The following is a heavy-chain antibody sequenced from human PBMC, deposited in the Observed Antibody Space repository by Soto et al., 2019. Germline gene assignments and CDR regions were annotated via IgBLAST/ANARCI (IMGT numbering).Heavy chain of an antibody. D-gene: IGHD6-6*01. V-gene: IGHV4-31*03. J-gene: IGHJ6*02. CDR1: GGSISSGGYY. CDR3: ARPSSSSGGMDV. CDR2: IYYSGST. Sequence: PSETLSLTCTVSGGSISSGGYYWSWIRQHPGKGLEWIGYIYYSGSTYYNPSLKSRVTISVDTSKNQFSLKLSSVTAADTAVYYCARPSSSSGGMDVWGQGTTVTVSS.